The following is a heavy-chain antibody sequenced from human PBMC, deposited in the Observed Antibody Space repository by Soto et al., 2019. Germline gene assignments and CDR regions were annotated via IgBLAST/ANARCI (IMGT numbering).Heavy chain of an antibody. CDR2: INDRGSI. D-gene: IGHD3-9*01. V-gene: IGHV4-34*01. J-gene: IGHJ2*01. CDR3: ARESHDILTGPPWVWYFDL. CDR1: GGSFSGYY. Sequence: QVQLQQWGAGPLRPLETLSLTCGVSGGSFSGYYWAWIRQSPGKGLEWIGEINDRGSINYNPSLKSRVSISVDTSKKHYALNLRSVTAADTAVYYCARESHDILTGPPWVWYFDLWGRCTLVTVSS.